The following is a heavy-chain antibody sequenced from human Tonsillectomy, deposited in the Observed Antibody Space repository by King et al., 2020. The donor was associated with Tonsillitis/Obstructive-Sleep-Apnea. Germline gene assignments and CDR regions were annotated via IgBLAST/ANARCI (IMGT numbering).Heavy chain of an antibody. V-gene: IGHV3-9*01. Sequence: VQLVESGGGLVQPGRSLRLSCAASGFTFDDCAMHWVRQAPGKGLEWVSGISWNSGSIGYADSVKGRFTISRDNAKNSLYLQMNSLRAEDTALYYCAKAYSSGYAFDIWGQGTMVTVSS. J-gene: IGHJ3*02. CDR2: ISWNSGSI. D-gene: IGHD6-19*01. CDR1: GFTFDDCA. CDR3: AKAYSSGYAFDI.